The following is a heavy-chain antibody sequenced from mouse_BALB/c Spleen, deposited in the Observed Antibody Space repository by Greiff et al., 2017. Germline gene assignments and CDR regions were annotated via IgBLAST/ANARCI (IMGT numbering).Heavy chain of an antibody. Sequence: VQVVESGPGLVAPSQSLSITCTVSGFSLTCYGVNWVRQPPGKGLEWLGMIWGDGSTDYNSALKSRLSISKDNSKSQVFLKMNSLQTDDTARYYCARDGYYGSAYWGQGTLVTVSA. J-gene: IGHJ3*01. CDR1: GFSLTCYG. V-gene: IGHV2-6-7*01. D-gene: IGHD1-1*01. CDR3: ARDGYYGSAY. CDR2: IWGDGST.